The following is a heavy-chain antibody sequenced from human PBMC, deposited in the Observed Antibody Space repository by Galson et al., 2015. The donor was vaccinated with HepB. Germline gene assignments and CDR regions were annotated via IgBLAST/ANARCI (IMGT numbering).Heavy chain of an antibody. CDR2: ISSSSSYI. D-gene: IGHD3-16*01. Sequence: SLRLSCAASGFTLRSYIMNWVRQVPGKGLECVSSISSSSSYIYYADSVKGRFTISRDKAKKSLFLQMNSLRAEDTALYYCARGWGGYSYYMDVWGKGTAVTVSS. CDR1: GFTLRSYI. V-gene: IGHV3-21*01. CDR3: ARGWGGYSYYMDV. J-gene: IGHJ6*03.